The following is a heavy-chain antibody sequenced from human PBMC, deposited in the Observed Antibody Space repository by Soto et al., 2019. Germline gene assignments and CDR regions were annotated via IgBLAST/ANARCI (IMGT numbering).Heavy chain of an antibody. CDR2: ISYDGSDH. Sequence: QVQLVESGGGVVQPGRSLRLSCAASGFTFSSYAMHWVRQAPGKGLEWVAVISYDGSDHYYADSVKGRFTISRGNSKNTLLLQMNSLRTEDTAVYYCAAVYTIDYWGQGTLVTVSS. CDR3: AAVYTIDY. V-gene: IGHV3-30-3*01. CDR1: GFTFSSYA. J-gene: IGHJ4*02. D-gene: IGHD3-16*01.